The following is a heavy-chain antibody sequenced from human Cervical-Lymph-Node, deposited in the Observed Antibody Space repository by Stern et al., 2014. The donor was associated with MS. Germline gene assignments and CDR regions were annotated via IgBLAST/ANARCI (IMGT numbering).Heavy chain of an antibody. CDR1: GGTFTSFS. CDR3: VLPSKVTTAAFDV. V-gene: IGHV1-69*06. J-gene: IGHJ3*01. CDR2: IIPIFDTP. D-gene: IGHD4-17*01. Sequence: VQLVESGAEVKKPGSSVNVSCKASGGTFTSFSINWVRQVPGQSLELMGGIIPIFDTPNLSQKFQGRFTITADSSTSTVYMARNSRRADDTAVYYCVLPSKVTTAAFDVWGRGTMVTVSS.